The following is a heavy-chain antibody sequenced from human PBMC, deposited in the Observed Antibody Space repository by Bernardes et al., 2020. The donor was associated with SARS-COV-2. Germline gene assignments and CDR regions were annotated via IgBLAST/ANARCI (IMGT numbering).Heavy chain of an antibody. J-gene: IGHJ4*02. D-gene: IGHD5-12*01. CDR3: ARARSYSGYDYGFDY. V-gene: IGHV3-21*01. Sequence: GGSLRLSCAASGFTFSSYSMNWVRQAPGKGLEWVSSISSSSSYIYYADSVKGRFTISRDNAKNSLYLQMNSLRAEDTAVYYCARARSYSGYDYGFDYWGQGTPVTVS. CDR2: ISSSSSYI. CDR1: GFTFSSYS.